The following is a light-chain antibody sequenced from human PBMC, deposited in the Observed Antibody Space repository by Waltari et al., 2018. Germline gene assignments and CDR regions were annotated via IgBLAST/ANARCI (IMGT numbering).Light chain of an antibody. CDR1: QSVNMW. V-gene: IGKV1-5*03. CDR2: KTS. Sequence: DIQLTQSPSTLSASVRNRVPITCRTNQSVNMWLAWYQQKPRKAPKLLIYKTSSLESGVSFRFSGSGSGTETTLTISRLQPDDFATYYCQQYNTYFTFGPGTKVDIK. CDR3: QQYNTYFT. J-gene: IGKJ3*01.